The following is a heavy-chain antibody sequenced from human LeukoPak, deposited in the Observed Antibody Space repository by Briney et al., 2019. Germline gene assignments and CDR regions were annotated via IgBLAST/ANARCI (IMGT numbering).Heavy chain of an antibody. D-gene: IGHD2-2*02. V-gene: IGHV4-34*01. CDR2: INHSGST. CDR1: GGSFSGYY. CDR3: ARVPKGYCSSTSCYNRYYYGMDV. Sequence: SETLSLTCAVYGGSFSGYYWSWIRQPPGRGLEWIGEINHSGSTNYNPSLKSRVTISVDTSKNQFSLKLSSVTAADTAVYYCARVPKGYCSSTSCYNRYYYGMDVWGKGTTVTVSS. J-gene: IGHJ6*04.